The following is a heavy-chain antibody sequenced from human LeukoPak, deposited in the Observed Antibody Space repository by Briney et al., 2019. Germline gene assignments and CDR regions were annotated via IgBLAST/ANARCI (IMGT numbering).Heavy chain of an antibody. CDR1: GFTFSDYY. Sequence: PGGSLRLSCAASGFTFSDYYMSWIRQAPGKGLEWVSYISSSGNTVYYADSVKGRFTISRDNAKNSLYLQMNSLRSEDTAVYYGAGADGYSSLRYYYGMDVWGQGTTVTVSS. CDR3: AGADGYSSLRYYYGMDV. CDR2: ISSSGNTV. J-gene: IGHJ6*02. D-gene: IGHD5-18*01. V-gene: IGHV3-11*01.